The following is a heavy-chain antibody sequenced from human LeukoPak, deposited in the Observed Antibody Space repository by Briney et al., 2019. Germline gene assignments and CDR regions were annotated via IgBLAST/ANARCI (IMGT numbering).Heavy chain of an antibody. V-gene: IGHV1-8*01. CDR3: ARSMEMAVATIYY. J-gene: IGHJ4*02. Sequence: ASVKVSCKASGYTFTSYDINWVRQATGQGLGWMGWMNPNSGNTGYAQKFQGRVTMTRNTSISTAYMELSSLRSEDTAVYYCARSMEMAVATIYYWGQGTLVTVSS. D-gene: IGHD5-12*01. CDR2: MNPNSGNT. CDR1: GYTFTSYD.